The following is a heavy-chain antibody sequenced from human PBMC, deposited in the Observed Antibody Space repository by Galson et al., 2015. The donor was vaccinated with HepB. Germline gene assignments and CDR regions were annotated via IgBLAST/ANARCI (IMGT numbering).Heavy chain of an antibody. Sequence: ETLSLTCAVYGGSFSGYYWSWIRQPPGKGLEWIGEINHSGSTNYNPSLKSRVTISVDTSKNQFSLKLSSVTAADTAVYYCARAMGGYCSGGSCYLYYYYYMDVWGKGTTVTVSS. J-gene: IGHJ6*03. CDR3: ARAMGGYCSGGSCYLYYYYYMDV. CDR2: INHSGST. CDR1: GGSFSGYY. V-gene: IGHV4-34*01. D-gene: IGHD2-15*01.